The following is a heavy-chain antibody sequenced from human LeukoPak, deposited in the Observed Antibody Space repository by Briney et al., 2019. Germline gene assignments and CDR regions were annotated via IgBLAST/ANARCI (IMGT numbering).Heavy chain of an antibody. Sequence: SETLSLTCAVYGGSFIVYYWSWIRQPPGEGLEWIGEINHSGSTNYNPSPKSRVTISVDTSKSQFSLKLSSVTAADTAVYYCATAFGGSSTSGGFDYWGQGTLVTVSS. CDR1: GGSFIVYY. V-gene: IGHV4-34*01. CDR2: INHSGST. CDR3: ATAFGGSSTSGGFDY. J-gene: IGHJ4*02. D-gene: IGHD2-2*01.